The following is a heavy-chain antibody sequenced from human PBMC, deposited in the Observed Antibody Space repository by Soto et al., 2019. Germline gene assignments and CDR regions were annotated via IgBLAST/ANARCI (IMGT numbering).Heavy chain of an antibody. CDR3: AKGLYSSSWSGFDP. Sequence: QVQLVESGGGVVQPGRSLRLSCAASGFTFSSYGMHWVRQAPGKGLEWVAVISYDGSNKYYADSVKGRFTISRDNSKNTLYLQMNSLRAEDTAVYYCAKGLYSSSWSGFDPWGQGTLVTVSS. J-gene: IGHJ5*02. CDR2: ISYDGSNK. D-gene: IGHD6-13*01. V-gene: IGHV3-30*18. CDR1: GFTFSSYG.